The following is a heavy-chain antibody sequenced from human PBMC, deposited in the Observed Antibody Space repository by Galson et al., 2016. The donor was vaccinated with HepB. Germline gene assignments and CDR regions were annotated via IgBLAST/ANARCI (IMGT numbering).Heavy chain of an antibody. CDR1: GFTFIDYY. Sequence: SLRLSCAASGFTFIDYYMTWIRQAPGKGLEWVSYISSSSSYTKYADSVMGRFTISRDNAKNSLYLQMNSLRAEDTAVYYCARDIYDIWSGYYALDYWGQGTLVTVSS. CDR2: ISSSSSYT. D-gene: IGHD3-3*01. J-gene: IGHJ4*02. V-gene: IGHV3-11*06. CDR3: ARDIYDIWSGYYALDY.